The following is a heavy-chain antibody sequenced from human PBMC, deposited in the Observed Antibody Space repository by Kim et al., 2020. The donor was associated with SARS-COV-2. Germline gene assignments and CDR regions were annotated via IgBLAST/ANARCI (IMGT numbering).Heavy chain of an antibody. Sequence: SETLSLTCTVSGGSISSSSYYWGWIRQPPGKGLEWIGSIYYSGSTYYNPSLKSRVTISVDTSKNQFSLKLSSVTAADTAVYYCARLAPPPMVVTVVPAAIYYFDYWGQGTLVTVSS. J-gene: IGHJ4*02. V-gene: IGHV4-39*01. D-gene: IGHD2-2*01. CDR2: IYYSGST. CDR1: GGSISSSSYY. CDR3: ARLAPPPMVVTVVPAAIYYFDY.